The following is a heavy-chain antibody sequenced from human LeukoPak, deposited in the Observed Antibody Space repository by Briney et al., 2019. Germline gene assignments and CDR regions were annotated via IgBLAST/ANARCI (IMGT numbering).Heavy chain of an antibody. V-gene: IGHV4-30-2*01. CDR1: GGSISSGGYS. D-gene: IGHD2-15*01. Sequence: SQTLSLTCAVSGGSISSGGYSWSWIRQPPGKGLEWIGYIYHSGSTYYNPSLKSRVTIPVDRSKNQFSLKLSSVTAADTAVYYCARGSGGSGYYFDYWGQGTLVTVSS. CDR2: IYHSGST. J-gene: IGHJ4*02. CDR3: ARGSGGSGYYFDY.